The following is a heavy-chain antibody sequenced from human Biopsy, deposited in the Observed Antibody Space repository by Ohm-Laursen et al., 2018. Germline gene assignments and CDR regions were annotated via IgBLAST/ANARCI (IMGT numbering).Heavy chain of an antibody. CDR3: ARADMVTTIADY. CDR1: GDSISSGGYY. D-gene: IGHD5-12*01. Sequence: TLSLTCTVSGDSISSGGYYWSWIRQFPGKGLEWIAYIYHTGSTYYNPSLKSRLSIAIDTSKNQFSVSLRSVTAADTAVYYCARADMVTTIADYWGQGTLVTVSS. J-gene: IGHJ4*02. V-gene: IGHV4-31*03. CDR2: IYHTGST.